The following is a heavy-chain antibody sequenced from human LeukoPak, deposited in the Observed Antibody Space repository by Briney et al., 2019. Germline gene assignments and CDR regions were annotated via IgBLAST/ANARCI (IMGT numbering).Heavy chain of an antibody. V-gene: IGHV4-34*01. D-gene: IGHD3-10*01. CDR3: ARNGWGSGSYWFY. CDR1: GASLSGYY. Sequence: SETLSLTCEVSGASLSGYYWSWIRQAPGKGLEWIGEISHSGSTNYNPSLKSRVTISAHTSKNQFSLKLSSVIGAVTAVYFCARNGWGSGSYWFYWGQGTLVTVSA. J-gene: IGHJ4*02. CDR2: ISHSGST.